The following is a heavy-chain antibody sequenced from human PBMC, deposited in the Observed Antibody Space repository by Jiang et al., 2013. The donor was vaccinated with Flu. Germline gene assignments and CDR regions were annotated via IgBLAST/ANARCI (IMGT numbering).Heavy chain of an antibody. D-gene: IGHD4-23*01. Sequence: GAEVKKPGASVKVSCKASGYTFSGSYMHWVRQAPGQGLEWVGWINPHSGGTDYAQNFQGRVTMTRDTSINTAYMELTSLTSDDTAIYYCAKIGYGGHSDDFWAGEPWSPSPQDWYYMHVWGKGTTVTVSS. CDR2: INPHSGGT. CDR3: AKIGYGGHSDDFWAGEPWSPSPQDWYYMHV. J-gene: IGHJ6*03. V-gene: IGHV1-2*02. CDR1: GYTFSGSY.